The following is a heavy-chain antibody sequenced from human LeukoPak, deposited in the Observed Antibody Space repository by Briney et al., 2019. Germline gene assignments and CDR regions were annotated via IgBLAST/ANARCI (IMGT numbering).Heavy chain of an antibody. J-gene: IGHJ4*02. CDR2: IYYDRST. V-gene: IGHV4-39*02. CDR3: ASSVWWPYYFDY. Sequence: PSETLSLTCTVSGGSIRGNGYYWGWIRQAPGKGLEWIGSIYYDRSTYYNPSLKSRVTISVDTPKNYFSLKLSSVTAADTAVYYCASSVWWPYYFDYWGQGTLVTVSS. CDR1: GGSIRGNGYY. D-gene: IGHD4/OR15-4a*01.